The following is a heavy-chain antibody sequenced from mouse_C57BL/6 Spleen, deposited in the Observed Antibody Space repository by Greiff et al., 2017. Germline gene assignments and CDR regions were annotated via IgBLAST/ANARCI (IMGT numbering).Heavy chain of an antibody. Sequence: EVQGVESGGDLVKPGGSLKLSCAASGFTFSSYGMSWVRQTPDKRLEWVATISSGSGYTDYPNSVKGSFTISRDNAKNTLYLQMSSLKSEDTAMYYCAIHEHATVVASPYYFDYWGQGTTLTVSS. CDR2: ISSGSGYT. V-gene: IGHV5-6*01. D-gene: IGHD1-1*01. CDR1: GFTFSSYG. CDR3: AIHEHATVVASPYYFDY. J-gene: IGHJ2*01.